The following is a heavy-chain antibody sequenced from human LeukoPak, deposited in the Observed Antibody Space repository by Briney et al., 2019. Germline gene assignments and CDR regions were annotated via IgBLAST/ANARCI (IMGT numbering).Heavy chain of an antibody. V-gene: IGHV3-23*01. Sequence: GGSLRLSCAASGFTFSSYWMHWVRQAPGKGLEWVSAISGSGGSTYYADSVKGRFTISRDNSKNTLYLQMNSLRAEDTAVYYCAKSDERKHYYYGMDVWGQGTTVTVSS. CDR1: GFTFSSYW. CDR3: AKSDERKHYYYGMDV. D-gene: IGHD1-1*01. CDR2: ISGSGGST. J-gene: IGHJ6*02.